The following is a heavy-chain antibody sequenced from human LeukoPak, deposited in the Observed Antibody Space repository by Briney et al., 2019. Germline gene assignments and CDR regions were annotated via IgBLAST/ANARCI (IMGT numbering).Heavy chain of an antibody. V-gene: IGHV3-9*01. J-gene: IGHJ4*02. D-gene: IGHD4-17*01. Sequence: GGSLRLSCAASGFTFDDYAMHWVRQAPGKGLEWVSGISWNSGSIGYADSVKGRFTISRDNAKNSLYPQMNSLRAEDTALYYCAKGDYGDYVSPDYWGQGTLVTVSS. CDR2: ISWNSGSI. CDR1: GFTFDDYA. CDR3: AKGDYGDYVSPDY.